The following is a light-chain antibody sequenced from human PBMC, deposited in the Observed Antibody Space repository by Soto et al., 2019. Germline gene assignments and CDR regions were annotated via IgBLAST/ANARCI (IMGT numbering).Light chain of an antibody. J-gene: IGKJ3*01. V-gene: IGKV1-12*01. CDR1: QGISSW. CDR2: AAS. CDR3: LQKYFYPFT. Sequence: DIQMTQSPSSVSASVGDRVTITCRASQGISSWLAWYQQKPGKAPKLLIYAASSLQSGVPSRFSGSGSGTDFTLTIIGLQPDDFATYYCLQKYFYPFTFGPGTKVDIK.